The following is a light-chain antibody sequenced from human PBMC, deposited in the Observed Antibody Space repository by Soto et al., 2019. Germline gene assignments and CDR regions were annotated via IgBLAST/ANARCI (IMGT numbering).Light chain of an antibody. J-gene: IGKJ2*01. Sequence: FVLTQSPGTLSLSPGERATLSCRVSQSISSNYLAWYQKKPGQAPRLLIYGSFLRATGIPDRFSGGGSGTDFTLTISSLEPEDFAVYYCLHYSTSPPYTFGQGAQVQI. CDR3: LHYSTSPPYT. CDR2: GSF. V-gene: IGKV3-20*01. CDR1: QSISSNY.